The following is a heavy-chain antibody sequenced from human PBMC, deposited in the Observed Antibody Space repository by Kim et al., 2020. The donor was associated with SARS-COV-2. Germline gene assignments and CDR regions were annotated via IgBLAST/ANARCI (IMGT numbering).Heavy chain of an antibody. D-gene: IGHD1-26*01. J-gene: IGHJ4*02. CDR3: VKNVWERTIVLGGPFDQ. Sequence: SVKGRFTVSRDNSKETLFLQMSSLRPEDTAVYYCVKNVWERTIVLGGPFDQWGQGTLVTVSS. V-gene: IGHV3-64D*09.